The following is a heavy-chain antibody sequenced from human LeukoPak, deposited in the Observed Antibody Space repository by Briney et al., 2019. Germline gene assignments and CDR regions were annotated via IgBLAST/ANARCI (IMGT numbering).Heavy chain of an antibody. CDR2: IIPIFGTA. V-gene: IGHV1-69*05. J-gene: IGHJ4*02. D-gene: IGHD5-18*01. CDR3: ARVSSGYSYGYD. CDR1: GGTFSSYA. Sequence: GASVKVSCKASGGTFSSYAISWVRQAPGQGLEWMGGIIPIFGTANYAQKFQGRVTITTDESTSTAYMELSGLRSEDTAVYYCARVSSGYSYGYDWGQGTLVTVSS.